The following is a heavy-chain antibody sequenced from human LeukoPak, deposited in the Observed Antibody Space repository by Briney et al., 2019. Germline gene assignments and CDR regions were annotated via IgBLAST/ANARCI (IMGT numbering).Heavy chain of an antibody. CDR3: ASEALDDSSGSFDY. J-gene: IGHJ4*02. V-gene: IGHV4-39*01. D-gene: IGHD3-22*01. Sequence: SETLSLTCTVSGGSISSSSDYWGWIRQPPGKGLEWIGSIYYSGNTYYNPSLKSRVTISVDTSKNQFSLKLSSVTAADTAVYYCASEALDDSSGSFDYWGQGTLVTVSS. CDR1: GGSISSSSDY. CDR2: IYYSGNT.